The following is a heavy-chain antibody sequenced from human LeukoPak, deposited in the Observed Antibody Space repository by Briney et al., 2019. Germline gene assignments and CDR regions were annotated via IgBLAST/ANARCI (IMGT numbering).Heavy chain of an antibody. CDR1: GFTFSSYG. V-gene: IGHV3-30*18. J-gene: IGHJ6*02. D-gene: IGHD6-19*01. CDR3: AKDLGWDDYYYYYGMDV. Sequence: GGSLRLSCAASGFTFSSYGMHWVRQAPGKGLEWVAVISYDGSNKYYADSVEGRFTISRDNSKNTLYLQMNSLRAEDTAVYYCAKDLGWDDYYYYYGMDVWGQGTTVTVSS. CDR2: ISYDGSNK.